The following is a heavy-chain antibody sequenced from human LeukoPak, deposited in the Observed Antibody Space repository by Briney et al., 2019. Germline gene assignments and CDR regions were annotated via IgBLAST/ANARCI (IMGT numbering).Heavy chain of an antibody. CDR3: ARDRTDYYDSSGYYYGY. Sequence: GGSLRLSCAASGFTFSGYWMSWVRQAPGKGLEWVANIKQDGSEKYYVDSVKGRFTISRDNAKNSLYLQMNSLRAEDTAVYYCARDRTDYYDSSGYYYGYWGQGTLVTVSS. D-gene: IGHD3-22*01. CDR1: GFTFSGYW. V-gene: IGHV3-7*01. J-gene: IGHJ4*02. CDR2: IKQDGSEK.